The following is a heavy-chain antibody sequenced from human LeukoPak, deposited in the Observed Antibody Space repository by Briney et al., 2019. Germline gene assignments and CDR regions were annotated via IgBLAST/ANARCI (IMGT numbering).Heavy chain of an antibody. CDR1: GFTLSSYE. V-gene: IGHV3-48*03. J-gene: IGHJ6*04. CDR2: ISSSGSTI. CDR3: AELGITMIGGV. Sequence: GGSLRLSCTVSGFTLSSYEMSWIRQAPGKGLEWVSYISSSGSTIYYADSVKGRFTISRDNAKNSLYLQMNSLRAEDTAVYYCAELGITMIGGVWGKGTTVTISS. D-gene: IGHD3-10*02.